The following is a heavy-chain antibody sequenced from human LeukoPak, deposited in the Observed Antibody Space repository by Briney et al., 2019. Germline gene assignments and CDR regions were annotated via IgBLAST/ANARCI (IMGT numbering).Heavy chain of an antibody. CDR1: GFAFSDYY. V-gene: IGHV3-11*01. J-gene: IGHJ3*02. CDR3: ARGVGATTSAAFDI. CDR2: ISSSGSAT. D-gene: IGHD1-26*01. Sequence: GGSLRLSCAASGFAFSDYYMTWIRQAPGKGLEWLSYISSSGSATYYADSVKGRFTISRDNAKNSLYLQVNSLRAEDTAVYYCARGVGATTSAAFDIWGQGTMVTVSS.